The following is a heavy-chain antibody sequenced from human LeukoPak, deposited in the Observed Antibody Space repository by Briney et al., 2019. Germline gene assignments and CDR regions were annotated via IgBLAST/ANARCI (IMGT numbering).Heavy chain of an antibody. D-gene: IGHD3-9*01. CDR1: GFIFSNYN. J-gene: IGHJ6*02. CDR2: ISSSSGTI. V-gene: IGHV3-48*02. Sequence: GSLRLSCAASGFIFSNYNMNWVRQAPGKGLEWVSSISSSSGTIYYADSVKGRFTISRDNAKNALYLQMNSLRDEDTSVYYCARDPNDDILTGDYYYGMDVWGQGTTVTDSS. CDR3: ARDPNDDILTGDYYYGMDV.